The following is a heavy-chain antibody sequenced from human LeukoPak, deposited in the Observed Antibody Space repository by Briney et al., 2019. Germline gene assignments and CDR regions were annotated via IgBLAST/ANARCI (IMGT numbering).Heavy chain of an antibody. CDR2: IYSGGST. CDR3: ARRGREAPSGSYDY. CDR1: GFTVSSNY. D-gene: IGHD1-26*01. Sequence: GGSLRLSCAASGFTVSSNYMSWVCQAPGKGLEWVSVIYSGGSTYYADSVKGRFTISRDDSKNTLYLQMNSLRAEDTAVYYSARRGREAPSGSYDYWGQGTLVTVSS. V-gene: IGHV3-66*02. J-gene: IGHJ4*02.